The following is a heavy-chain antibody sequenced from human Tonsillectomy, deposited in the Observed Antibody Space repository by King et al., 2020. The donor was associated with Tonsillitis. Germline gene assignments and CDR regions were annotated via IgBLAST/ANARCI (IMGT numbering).Heavy chain of an antibody. CDR2: VSSGDSNT. CDR1: GYTLSNYG. CDR3: ASGVFEHGSSGSCPRFDH. D-gene: IGHD2-15*01. J-gene: IGHJ4*02. V-gene: IGHV1-18*01. Sequence: QLVQSGAEVKKPGASVKVSCKTSGYTLSNYGVTWVRQAPGQGLEWMGWVSSGDSNTIYAQKFQGRVMMTIDTSTTTASMELRSLRSDDTAVYYCASGVFEHGSSGSCPRFDHWGQGTLIIVSS.